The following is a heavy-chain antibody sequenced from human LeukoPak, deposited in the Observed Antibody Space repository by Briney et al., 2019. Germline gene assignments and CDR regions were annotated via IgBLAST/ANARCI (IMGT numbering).Heavy chain of an antibody. D-gene: IGHD4-23*01. CDR2: IYHSGRT. Sequence: SETLSLTCAVSGGSISSNNWWNWVRQPPGKGLEWIGEIYHSGRTNYSPPLKSRVTISVDKSRNQFSLKLSSVTAADTAVYYCARDHLKDYGGNFRAFDIWGQGTMVTVSS. CDR1: GGSISSNNW. V-gene: IGHV4-4*02. CDR3: ARDHLKDYGGNFRAFDI. J-gene: IGHJ3*02.